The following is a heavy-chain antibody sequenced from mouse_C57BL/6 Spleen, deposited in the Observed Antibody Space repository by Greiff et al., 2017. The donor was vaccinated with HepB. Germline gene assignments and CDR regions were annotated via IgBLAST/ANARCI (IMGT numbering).Heavy chain of an antibody. J-gene: IGHJ2*01. Sequence: EVKLMESGPELVKPGASVKISCKASGYSFTDYNMNWVKQSNGKSLEWIGVINPNYGTTSYNQKFKGKATLTVDQSSSTAYMQLNSLTSEDSAVYYGARSTSITTVYYFDYWGQGTTLTVSS. CDR3: ARSTSITTVYYFDY. CDR2: INPNYGTT. CDR1: GYSFTDYN. D-gene: IGHD1-1*01. V-gene: IGHV1-39*01.